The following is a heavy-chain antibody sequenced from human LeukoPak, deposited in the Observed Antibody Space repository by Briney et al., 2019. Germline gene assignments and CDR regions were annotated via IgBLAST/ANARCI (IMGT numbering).Heavy chain of an antibody. CDR3: AKDAHIVVVTALDY. Sequence: GGSLRLSCAASGFTFSNYAMNWVRQAPGKGLEWVAVIWYDGSNKYYADSVKGRFTISRDNSKNTLYLQMNSLRAEDTAVYYCAKDAHIVVVTALDYWGQGTLVTVSS. J-gene: IGHJ4*02. D-gene: IGHD2-21*02. CDR1: GFTFSNYA. CDR2: IWYDGSNK. V-gene: IGHV3-33*06.